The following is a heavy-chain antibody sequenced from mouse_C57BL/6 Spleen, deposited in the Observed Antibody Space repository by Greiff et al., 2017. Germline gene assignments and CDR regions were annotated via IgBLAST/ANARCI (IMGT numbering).Heavy chain of an antibody. CDR3: ARGGGLGRPCAD. CDR1: GYSITSGYY. V-gene: IGHV3-6*01. Sequence: EVQLQQSGPGLVKPSQSLSLTCSVTGYSITSGYYWNWIRQFPGNKLEWMGYISYDGSNNYNPSLKNRISITRDTSKNQFFLKWNSVTTEDTATYYSARGGGLGRPCADWGQGTLVTVSA. J-gene: IGHJ3*01. D-gene: IGHD4-1*01. CDR2: ISYDGSN.